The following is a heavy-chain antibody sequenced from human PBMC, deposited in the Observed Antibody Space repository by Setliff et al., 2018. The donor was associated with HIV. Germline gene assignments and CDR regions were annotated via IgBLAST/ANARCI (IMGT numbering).Heavy chain of an antibody. CDR2: IYPGDSET. D-gene: IGHD1-1*01. Sequence: PGESLKISCKGSGDRFTSHWIAWVRQMPGKGLEWMGIIYPGDSETRYSPSFQGQVTFSADKTVSTAYLQWSSLKPSDTAMYYCAREIRTIEGGALDIWGQGTLVTVSS. J-gene: IGHJ3*02. CDR3: AREIRTIEGGALDI. V-gene: IGHV5-51*01. CDR1: GDRFTSHW.